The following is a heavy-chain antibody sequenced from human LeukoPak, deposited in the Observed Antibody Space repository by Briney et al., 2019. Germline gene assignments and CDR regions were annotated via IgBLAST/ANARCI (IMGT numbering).Heavy chain of an antibody. V-gene: IGHV3-30*04. D-gene: IGHD4-17*01. CDR3: AREGDDYGDYVETFDY. CDR1: GFTFSSYA. Sequence: GRSLRLSCAASGFTFSSYAMHWVRQAPGKGLEWVAVISYDGSNKYYADSVKGRFTISRDNSKNTLYLQMNSLRAEDTAVYYCAREGDDYGDYVETFDYWAREPWSPSPQ. J-gene: IGHJ4*02. CDR2: ISYDGSNK.